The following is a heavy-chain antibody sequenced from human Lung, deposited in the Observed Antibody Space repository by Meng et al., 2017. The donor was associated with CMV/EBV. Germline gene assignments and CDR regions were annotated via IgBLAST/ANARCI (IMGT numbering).Heavy chain of an antibody. J-gene: IGHJ3*02. D-gene: IGHD2-21*01. CDR1: GGSFSGYY. V-gene: IGHV4-34*01. Sequence: SETLSLTCAVYGGSFSGYYWGWLRQAPGKGLEWIGSFYFGGTTFDNPSLKSRVAMSVDTSNNQFSLKLTSVTAADTAVYYCARDVAVIATPRYAFDIWGQGTEVTVSS. CDR2: FYFGGTT. CDR3: ARDVAVIATPRYAFDI.